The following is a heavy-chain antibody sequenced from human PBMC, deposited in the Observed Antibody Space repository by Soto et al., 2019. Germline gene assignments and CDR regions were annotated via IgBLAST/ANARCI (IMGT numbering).Heavy chain of an antibody. Sequence: SVKVSCKASGGTFSSYAISWVRQAPGQGLEWMGGIIPIFGTANYAQKFQGRVTITADESTGTAYMELSSLRSEDTAVYYCAREVSDYGDYGRAFDIWGQGTMVTVSS. CDR2: IIPIFGTA. J-gene: IGHJ3*02. V-gene: IGHV1-69*13. CDR3: AREVSDYGDYGRAFDI. CDR1: GGTFSSYA. D-gene: IGHD4-17*01.